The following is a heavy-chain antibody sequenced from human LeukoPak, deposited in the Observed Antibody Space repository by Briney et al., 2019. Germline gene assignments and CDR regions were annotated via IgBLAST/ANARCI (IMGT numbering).Heavy chain of an antibody. CDR2: ISTYNGNT. Sequence: ASVKVSCKASAYTFTSYGISWVRQAPGQGLEWMGWISTYNGNTNYAQKVQGRVTMTTDTSTSTAYMELRSLRSDDTAIYYCARQVDTSMALPDYWGQGTLVTVSS. D-gene: IGHD5-18*01. J-gene: IGHJ4*02. CDR1: AYTFTSYG. CDR3: ARQVDTSMALPDY. V-gene: IGHV1-18*01.